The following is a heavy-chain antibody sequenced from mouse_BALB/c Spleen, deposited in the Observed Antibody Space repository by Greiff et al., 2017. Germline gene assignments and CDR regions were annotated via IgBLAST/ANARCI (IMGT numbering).Heavy chain of an antibody. V-gene: IGHV14-3*02. CDR2: IDPANGNT. Sequence: EVQLVESGAELVKPGASVKLSCTASGFNIKDTYMHWVKQRPEQGLEWIGRIDPANGNTKYDPKFQGKATITADTSSNTAYLQLSSLTSEDTAVYYCPYGNAEGAMDYWGQGTSVTVSS. CDR3: PYGNAEGAMDY. D-gene: IGHD2-1*01. CDR1: GFNIKDTY. J-gene: IGHJ4*01.